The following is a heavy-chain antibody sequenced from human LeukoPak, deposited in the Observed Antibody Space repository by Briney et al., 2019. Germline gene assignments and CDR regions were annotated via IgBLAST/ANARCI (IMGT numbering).Heavy chain of an antibody. Sequence: GGSLRLSCAASGFTFSSYGMHWVRQAPGKGLEGVAFIRYDGSNKYYADSVKGRFTISRDNSKNTLYLQMNSLRAEDTAVYYCAKVRSSSWGYYFNYWGQGTLVTVSS. V-gene: IGHV3-30*02. J-gene: IGHJ4*02. D-gene: IGHD2-2*01. CDR2: IRYDGSNK. CDR1: GFTFSSYG. CDR3: AKVRSSSWGYYFNY.